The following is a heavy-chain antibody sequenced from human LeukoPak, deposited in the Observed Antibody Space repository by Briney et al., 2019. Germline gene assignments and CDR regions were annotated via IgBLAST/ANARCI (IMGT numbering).Heavy chain of an antibody. D-gene: IGHD1-20*01. CDR1: GFTFSRYS. CDR2: ISSSSSYI. V-gene: IGHV3-21*01. CDR3: ARDRSGYNWNDDY. Sequence: GGSLRLSCAASGFTFSRYSMNWVRQAPGKGLEWVSSISSSSSYIYYADSVKGRFTISRDNAKNSLFLQLNSLRAEDTALYYCARDRSGYNWNDDYWGQGTLVTVSS. J-gene: IGHJ4*02.